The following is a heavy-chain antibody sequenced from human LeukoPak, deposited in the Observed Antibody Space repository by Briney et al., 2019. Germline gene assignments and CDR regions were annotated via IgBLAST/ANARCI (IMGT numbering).Heavy chain of an antibody. CDR3: ARSDHYHDNSGYDV. V-gene: IGHV3-74*01. J-gene: IGHJ4*02. CDR2: IDSFGSSN. Sequence: PGRSLRLSCAASGFTFSSYWMHWVRQAPGKGLVWVSRIDSFGSSNNYADSVRGRFTISRDNAKNTLYLQMSSLRADDTAVYYCARSDHYHDNSGYDVWGQGTLVTVSS. CDR1: GFTFSSYW. D-gene: IGHD3-22*01.